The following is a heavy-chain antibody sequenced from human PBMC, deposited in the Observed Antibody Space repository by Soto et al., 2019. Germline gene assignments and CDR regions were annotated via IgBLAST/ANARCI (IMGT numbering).Heavy chain of an antibody. V-gene: IGHV3-7*03. Sequence: GGSLRLSCAASGFTFSRDWMSWVRRAPGKGLEWVAHTRQDGGQEYYVDSVKGRFTISRDNAKNSLYLQMNSLRVEDTAVYYCARYPNPTVAGLPFDLWGQGTLVTVS. CDR2: TRQDGGQE. J-gene: IGHJ4*02. CDR3: ARYPNPTVAGLPFDL. D-gene: IGHD6-19*01. CDR1: GFTFSRDW.